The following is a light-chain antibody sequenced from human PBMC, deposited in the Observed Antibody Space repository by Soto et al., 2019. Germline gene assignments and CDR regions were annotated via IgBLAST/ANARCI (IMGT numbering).Light chain of an antibody. Sequence: EVVLTQSPGTLSLSPGERATLSCRASQSIGSSNLAWYQQRPGQAPRLLIYGPSSRATGIPDRFSGSGSGTDFTLTISRLEPEDFAVYYCQQYGSAPRTFGQGTKVEIK. CDR3: QQYGSAPRT. V-gene: IGKV3-20*01. CDR2: GPS. J-gene: IGKJ1*01. CDR1: QSIGSSN.